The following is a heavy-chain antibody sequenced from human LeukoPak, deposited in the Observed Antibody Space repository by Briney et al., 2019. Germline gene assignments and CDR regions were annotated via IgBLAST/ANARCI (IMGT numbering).Heavy chain of an antibody. Sequence: ASVTVSCKASGYTFTGYYMHWVRQAPGQGLEWMGWINPNSGGTNYAQKFQGRVTMTRDTSIGTAYMELSRLRSDDTAVYYCARFGYYDSSGYYLFDYWGQGTLVTVSS. J-gene: IGHJ4*02. V-gene: IGHV1-2*02. CDR2: INPNSGGT. CDR3: ARFGYYDSSGYYLFDY. CDR1: GYTFTGYY. D-gene: IGHD3-22*01.